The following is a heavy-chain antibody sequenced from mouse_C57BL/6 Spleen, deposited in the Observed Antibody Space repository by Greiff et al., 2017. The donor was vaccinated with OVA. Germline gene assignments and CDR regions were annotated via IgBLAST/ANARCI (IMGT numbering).Heavy chain of an antibody. D-gene: IGHD3-2*02. CDR1: GYTFTSYW. CDR3: ARRERSGPFAY. CDR2: IDPSDSYT. Sequence: VQLQQPGAELVMPGASVKLSCKASGYTFTSYWMPWVKQRPGQGLEWIGEIDPSDSYTNYNQKFKGKSTLTVDKSSSTAYMQLSSLTSEDSAVYYCARRERSGPFAYWGQGTLVTVSA. J-gene: IGHJ3*01. V-gene: IGHV1-69*01.